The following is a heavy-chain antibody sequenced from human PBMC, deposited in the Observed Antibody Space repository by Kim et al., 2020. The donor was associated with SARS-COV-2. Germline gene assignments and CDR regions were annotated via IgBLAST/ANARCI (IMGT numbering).Heavy chain of an antibody. CDR2: ISGSGGST. Sequence: GGSLRLSCAASGFTFSSYAMSWVRQAPGKGLEWVSAISGSGGSTYYADSVKGRFTISRDNSKNTLYLQMNSLRAEDTAVYYCAKGHYYDSSGYWGDAFDIWGQGTMVTVSS. CDR3: AKGHYYDSSGYWGDAFDI. CDR1: GFTFSSYA. V-gene: IGHV3-23*01. J-gene: IGHJ3*02. D-gene: IGHD3-22*01.